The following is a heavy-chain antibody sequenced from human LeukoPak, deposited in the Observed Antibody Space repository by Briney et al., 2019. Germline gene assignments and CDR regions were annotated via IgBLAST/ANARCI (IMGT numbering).Heavy chain of an antibody. D-gene: IGHD5-12*01. J-gene: IGHJ4*02. CDR1: GGSINSYY. CDR2: IYSSGST. V-gene: IGHV4-4*07. CDR3: ARVDIRTAFFDY. Sequence: SETLSLTCAVSGGSINSYYWSWIRQPAGKGLEWIGRIYSSGSTGYNPSLKSRVTMSLDTSKNQFSLNLSSVTAADTAVYYCARVDIRTAFFDYWGQGTLVTVSS.